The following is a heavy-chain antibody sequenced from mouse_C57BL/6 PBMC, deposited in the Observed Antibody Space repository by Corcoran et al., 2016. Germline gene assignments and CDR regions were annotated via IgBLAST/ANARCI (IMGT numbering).Heavy chain of an antibody. J-gene: IGHJ1*03. Sequence: EVQLQQSGPELVKPGASVKISCKASGYTFTDYYMNWVKQSHGKSLEWIGDINPNNGGTSYNQKFKGKATLTVDKSSSTAYMELRSLTSEDSAVYYCARRCPENWYFDVWGTGTTVTVSS. D-gene: IGHD6-1*01. CDR2: INPNNGGT. CDR1: GYTFTDYY. V-gene: IGHV1-26*01. CDR3: ARRCPENWYFDV.